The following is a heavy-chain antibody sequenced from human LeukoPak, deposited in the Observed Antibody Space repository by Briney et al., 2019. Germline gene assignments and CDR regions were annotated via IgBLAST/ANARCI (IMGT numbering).Heavy chain of an antibody. V-gene: IGHV4-38-2*02. D-gene: IGHD1-14*01. CDR2: IYHSGST. Sequence: SQTLSLTCTVSGYSISSGYYWGWIRQPPGKGLEWIGSIYHSGSTYYNPSLKSRVTISVDTSKNQFSLKLSSVTAADTAVYYCARDLPRRDYYYYYGMDVWGQGTTVTVSS. CDR3: ARDLPRRDYYYYYGMDV. J-gene: IGHJ6*02. CDR1: GYSISSGYY.